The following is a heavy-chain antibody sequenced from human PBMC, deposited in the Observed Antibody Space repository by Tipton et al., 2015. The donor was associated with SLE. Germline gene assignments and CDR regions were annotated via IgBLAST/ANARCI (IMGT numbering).Heavy chain of an antibody. J-gene: IGHJ3*02. Sequence: LRLSCTVSGGSISSHYWSWIRQPPGKGLEWIGYIYYSGSTYYNPSLKSRVTISVDTSKNQFSLKLSSVTAADTAVYYCAREARRMAEGAFDIWGQGTMVTVSS. V-gene: IGHV4-59*11. CDR1: GGSISSHY. CDR3: AREARRMAEGAFDI. CDR2: IYYSGST. D-gene: IGHD5-24*01.